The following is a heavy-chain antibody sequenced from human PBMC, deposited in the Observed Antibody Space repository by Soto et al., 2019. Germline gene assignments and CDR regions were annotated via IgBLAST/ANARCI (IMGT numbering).Heavy chain of an antibody. V-gene: IGHV1-46*01. CDR2: INPSGGST. CDR3: ARVVPSGVGYFGYYYGMDV. D-gene: IGHD3-16*01. Sequence: ASVKVSCKASGYTFTSYYMHWVRQAPGQGLEWMGIINPSGGSTSYAQKFQGRVTMTRDTSTSTVYMELSSLRSEDTAVYYCARVVPSGVGYFGYYYGMDVWGQGTTVTVSS. J-gene: IGHJ6*02. CDR1: GYTFTSYY.